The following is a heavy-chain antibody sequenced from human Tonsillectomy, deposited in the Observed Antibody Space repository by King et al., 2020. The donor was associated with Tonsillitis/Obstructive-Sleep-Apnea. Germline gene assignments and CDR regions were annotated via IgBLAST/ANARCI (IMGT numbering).Heavy chain of an antibody. Sequence: VQLVESGGGLVQPGRSLRLSCTASGFTFGDYAMNWVRQAPGKGLEWVGFIRSEAYGGTTEYAASVKGSFTISRDDSKTIAYLQMDSLKTEDTAVYYCTRGNHGFDYWGQGTLVTVSS. CDR1: GFTFGDYA. J-gene: IGHJ4*02. V-gene: IGHV3-49*04. CDR2: IRSEAYGGTT. CDR3: TRGNHGFDY. D-gene: IGHD1-14*01.